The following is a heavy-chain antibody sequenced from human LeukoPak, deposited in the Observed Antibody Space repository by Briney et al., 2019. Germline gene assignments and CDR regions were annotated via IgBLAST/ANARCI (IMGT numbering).Heavy chain of an antibody. Sequence: SETLSLTCTVSGGSISSYYWSWIRQPPGKGLEWIGYIYYSGSTNYNPSLKSRVTISVDTSKNQFSLKLSSVTAADTAVYYCARVPVDGVGNYYFDYWGQGTLVTVSS. J-gene: IGHJ4*02. CDR3: ARVPVDGVGNYYFDY. CDR1: GGSISSYY. D-gene: IGHD5-12*01. V-gene: IGHV4-59*01. CDR2: IYYSGST.